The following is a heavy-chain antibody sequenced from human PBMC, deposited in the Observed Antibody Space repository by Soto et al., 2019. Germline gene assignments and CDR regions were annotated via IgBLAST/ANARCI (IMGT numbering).Heavy chain of an antibody. J-gene: IGHJ6*02. CDR3: ARALYDTDSVPVGAESRYYVMDV. V-gene: IGHV1-46*01. Sequence: QVQLVQSGAESKTPGASVKVSCKASQYNFTNYYVHWVRQAPGEGLEWMGVFNPSGGTTKYAQRFRGRVTMTRETSTNTVYMDLRSLRPEDTAVYFCARALYDTDSVPVGAESRYYVMDVWGRGTTVTVSS. CDR2: FNPSGGTT. D-gene: IGHD3-22*01. CDR1: QYNFTNYY.